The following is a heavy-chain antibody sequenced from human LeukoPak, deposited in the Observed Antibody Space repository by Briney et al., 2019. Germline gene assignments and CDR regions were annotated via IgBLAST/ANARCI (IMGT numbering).Heavy chain of an antibody. CDR2: ISSSSSNI. CDR1: GFTFSSYS. CDR3: ARGALSGYWTVAFDF. J-gene: IGHJ4*02. D-gene: IGHD5-18*01. V-gene: IGHV3-48*02. Sequence: GGSLSLSCAASGFTFSSYSMNWVRQAPGKGVEWVSYISSSSSNIYYADSVKGRFTISRNNAKNSLYLQMNSLRDEDTAVYYCARGALSGYWTVAFDFWGQGTLVTVSS.